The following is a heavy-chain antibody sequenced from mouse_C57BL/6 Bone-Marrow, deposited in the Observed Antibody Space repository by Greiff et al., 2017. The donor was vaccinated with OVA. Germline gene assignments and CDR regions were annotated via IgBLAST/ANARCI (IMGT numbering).Heavy chain of an antibody. CDR1: GYTFTSYW. J-gene: IGHJ1*03. Sequence: VQLHQPGAELVKPGASVKLSCKASGYTFTSYWMQWVKQRPGQGLEWIGEIDPSDSYTNYNQKFKGKATLTVDTSSSTAYMQLSSLTSEDSAVYYCAREGDWYFDVWGTGTTVTVSS. CDR3: AREGDWYFDV. CDR2: IDPSDSYT. V-gene: IGHV1-50*01.